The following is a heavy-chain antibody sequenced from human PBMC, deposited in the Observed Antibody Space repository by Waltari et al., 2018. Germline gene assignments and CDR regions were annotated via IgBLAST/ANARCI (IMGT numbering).Heavy chain of an antibody. D-gene: IGHD5-12*01. Sequence: EVQLLESGGGLVQPGGSLRLSCAASGFTFSSYAMSWVRQAPGKGLEWVSAISGSGGSTYYADSVKGRFTISRDNSKNTLYLQMNSLRAEDTAVYYCAKDRTEAGYSGYGEFDYWGQGTLVTVSS. CDR1: GFTFSSYA. J-gene: IGHJ4*02. CDR3: AKDRTEAGYSGYGEFDY. V-gene: IGHV3-23*01. CDR2: ISGSGGST.